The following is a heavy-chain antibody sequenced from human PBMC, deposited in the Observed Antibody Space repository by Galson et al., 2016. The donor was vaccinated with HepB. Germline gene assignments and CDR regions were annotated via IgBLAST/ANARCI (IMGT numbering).Heavy chain of an antibody. CDR3: ARALTGIVATGGH. CDR2: ISYDTNNK. Sequence: SLRLSCAGSGFPFSNYALHWVRQAPGKGLEWVALISYDTNNKYYADSVKGRFTISRDDSKNTLYLQMNSLRPEDTAVYYCARALTGIVATGGHWGQGTQVTVSS. V-gene: IGHV3-30*04. J-gene: IGHJ4*02. CDR1: GFPFSNYA. D-gene: IGHD5-12*01.